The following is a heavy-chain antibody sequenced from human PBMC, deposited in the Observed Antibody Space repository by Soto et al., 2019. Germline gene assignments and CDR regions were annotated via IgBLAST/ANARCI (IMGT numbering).Heavy chain of an antibody. Sequence: SVKVSCKTSGFTFRSSAVQWVRQARGQRLEWMGWLVVGTGNTNYAQKFQQRVTISSDRSTNTVSMELSSLTSEDTAVYYCATGAYCSGGSCSDYYYYYYGMDLWGQGTTVTV. D-gene: IGHD2-15*01. J-gene: IGHJ6*02. CDR2: LVVGTGNT. V-gene: IGHV1-58*01. CDR3: ATGAYCSGGSCSDYYYYYYGMDL. CDR1: GFTFRSSA.